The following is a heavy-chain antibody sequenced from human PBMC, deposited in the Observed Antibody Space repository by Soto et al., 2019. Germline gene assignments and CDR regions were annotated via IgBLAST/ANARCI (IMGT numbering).Heavy chain of an antibody. CDR2: VWYDGGNK. J-gene: IGHJ6*02. CDR3: LRAAGYSGYDYVYYYGMDV. V-gene: IGHV3-33*01. D-gene: IGHD5-12*01. Sequence: VQLVESGGGVVQPGRSLRLSCAASGFTFSSYGMHWVRQAPGKGLEWVALVWYDGGNKYYVDSVKGRFTISRDNSKNTLYLEMNSLRDEDTAVYYCLRAAGYSGYDYVYYYGMDVWGQGTTVTVSS. CDR1: GFTFSSYG.